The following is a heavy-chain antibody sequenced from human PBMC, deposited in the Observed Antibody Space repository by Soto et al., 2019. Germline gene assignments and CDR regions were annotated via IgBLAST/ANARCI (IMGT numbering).Heavy chain of an antibody. V-gene: IGHV3-33*01. J-gene: IGHJ4*01. Sequence: QVHLVESGGGVVQPGTSLRLSYVASGFNLNSHAIHWVRQAPGKGLEWVAVIWYDGNNRYYAESAKGRFTISRDDSKTTVYLPLNSLRVEDTAVFYCARSPDYDVFPDFWGQGTLVTVSS. CDR1: GFNLNSHA. CDR2: IWYDGNNR. D-gene: IGHD3-9*01. CDR3: ARSPDYDVFPDF.